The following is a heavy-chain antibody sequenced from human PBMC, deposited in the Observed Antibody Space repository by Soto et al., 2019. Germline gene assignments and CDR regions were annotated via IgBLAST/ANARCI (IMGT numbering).Heavy chain of an antibody. J-gene: IGHJ1*01. D-gene: IGHD1-1*01. Sequence: SGGSLRLSCAGSGFTVSSHYMTWVRQAPGRGLEWVTFIHPSGDTFYADSVKGRFAISRDTSKNTLSLQMNSLRVEDTAVYYCTSGLDDAKIQHWGPSTLATV. CDR2: IHPSGDT. CDR1: GFTVSSHY. CDR3: TSGLDDAKIQH. V-gene: IGHV3-66*01.